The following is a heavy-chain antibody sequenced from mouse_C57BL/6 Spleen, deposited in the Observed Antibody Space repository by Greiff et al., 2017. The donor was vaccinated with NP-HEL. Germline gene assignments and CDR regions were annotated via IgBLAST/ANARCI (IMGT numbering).Heavy chain of an antibody. CDR3: ARGDYGLDY. CDR1: GYAFSSSW. J-gene: IGHJ2*01. V-gene: IGHV1-82*01. D-gene: IGHD2-4*01. Sequence: VQLQQSGPELVKPGASVKISCKASGYAFSSSWMNWVKQRPGKGLEWIGRIYPGDGDTNYNGKFKGKATLTADKSSSTAYMQLSSLTSEDSAVYFCARGDYGLDYWGQGTTLTVSS. CDR2: IYPGDGDT.